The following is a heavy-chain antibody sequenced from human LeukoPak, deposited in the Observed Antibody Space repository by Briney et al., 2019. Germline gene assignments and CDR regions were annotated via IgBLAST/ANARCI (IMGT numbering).Heavy chain of an antibody. J-gene: IGHJ3*02. D-gene: IGHD3-22*01. V-gene: IGHV1-46*01. CDR1: GYTFTSYY. CDR2: INPNGGST. Sequence: ASVKVSCKASGYTFTSYYIHWVRQAPGQGLEWMGIINPNGGSTMYGQKFQGRVTMTRDTSTSTVYMELSSLRSEDTAVYYCARVWHHYSNYYDSSGYFSFSAIDIWGQGTMVTVSS. CDR3: ARVWHHYSNYYDSSGYFSFSAIDI.